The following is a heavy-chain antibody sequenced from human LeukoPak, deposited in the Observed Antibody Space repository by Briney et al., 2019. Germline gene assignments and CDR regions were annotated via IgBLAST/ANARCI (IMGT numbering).Heavy chain of an antibody. J-gene: IGHJ4*02. D-gene: IGHD3-16*02. CDR1: GFTFDDYA. CDR3: AKEDYDYVWGSYRYPYYFDY. CDR2: ISWNSGTI. V-gene: IGHV3-9*01. Sequence: GGSLRLSCAASGFTFDDYAMHWVRQAPGKGLEWVSGISWNSGTIYYADSVKGRFTISRDDAKNSLYLQMNSLRAEDTAVYYCAKEDYDYVWGSYRYPYYFDYWGQGTLVTVSS.